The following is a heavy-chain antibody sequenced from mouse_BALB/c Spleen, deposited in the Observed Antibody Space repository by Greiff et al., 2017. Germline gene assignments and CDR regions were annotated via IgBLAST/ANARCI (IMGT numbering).Heavy chain of an antibody. CDR2: ISSGSSTI. Sequence: DVKLVESGGGLVKPGGSLKLSCAASGFTFSSYAMSWVRQTPEKRLEWVAYISSGSSTIYYADTVKGRFTISRDNPKNTLFLQMTSLRSEDTAMYYCARWDTATLFDYWGQGTTLTVSS. CDR3: ARWDTATLFDY. J-gene: IGHJ2*01. V-gene: IGHV5-17*02. D-gene: IGHD1-2*01. CDR1: GFTFSSYA.